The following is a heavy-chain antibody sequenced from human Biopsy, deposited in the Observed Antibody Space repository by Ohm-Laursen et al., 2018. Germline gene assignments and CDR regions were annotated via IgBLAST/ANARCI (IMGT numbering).Heavy chain of an antibody. D-gene: IGHD2/OR15-2a*01. Sequence: SDTLSLTCTVSSGSISSDYWSWIRQTPGQGLEWIGYIYYSGSTNYNPSLKSRVTISVDTSKNQFSLRLNSVTAADTAVYYCARATNSTGWPYYYFYGMDVWGQGTTVTVSS. CDR2: IYYSGST. CDR3: ARATNSTGWPYYYFYGMDV. CDR1: SGSISSDY. V-gene: IGHV4-59*07. J-gene: IGHJ6*02.